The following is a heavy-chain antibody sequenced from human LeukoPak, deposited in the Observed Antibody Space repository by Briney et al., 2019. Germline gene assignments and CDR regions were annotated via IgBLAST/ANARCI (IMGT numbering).Heavy chain of an antibody. Sequence: SVKVSCKVSGYTLTELSMHWVRQAPGQGLEWMGRIIPILGIANYAQKFQGRVTITADKSTSTAYMELSSLRSEDTAVYYCARERITIFGVENDYYYYGMDVWGQGTTVTVSS. J-gene: IGHJ6*02. CDR1: GYTLTELS. CDR3: ARERITIFGVENDYYYYGMDV. D-gene: IGHD3-3*01. V-gene: IGHV1-69*04. CDR2: IIPILGIA.